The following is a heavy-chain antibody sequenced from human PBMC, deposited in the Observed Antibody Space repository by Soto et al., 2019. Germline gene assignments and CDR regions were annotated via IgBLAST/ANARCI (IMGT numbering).Heavy chain of an antibody. Sequence: SETLSLTCTVSGGSISSSSYYWGWIRQPPGKGLEWIGSIYYSGSTYYSPSLKSRVTISVVTSKNQFSLKLSSVTAADTAVYYCAKGGSGSYSNAFDIWGQGTMVT. D-gene: IGHD3-10*01. CDR2: IYYSGST. J-gene: IGHJ3*02. CDR1: GGSISSSSYY. V-gene: IGHV4-39*01. CDR3: AKGGSGSYSNAFDI.